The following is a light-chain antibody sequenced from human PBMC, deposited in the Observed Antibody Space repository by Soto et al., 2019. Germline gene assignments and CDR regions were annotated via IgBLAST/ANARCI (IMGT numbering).Light chain of an antibody. CDR3: QQYTNTNNPWM. CDR2: DAS. Sequence: DIQVTQSPPTLSASVGDRVTITCRASQTISTWMAWYQQKPGRAPKLLXYDASTLQSGVASRFSGSGSGTEFTLIISGLQPDDSATYYCQQYTNTNNPWMFGQGTKVDI. J-gene: IGKJ1*01. V-gene: IGKV1-5*01. CDR1: QTISTW.